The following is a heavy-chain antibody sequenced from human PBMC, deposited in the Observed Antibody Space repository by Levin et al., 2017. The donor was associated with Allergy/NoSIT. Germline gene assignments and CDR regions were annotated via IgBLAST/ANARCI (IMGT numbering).Heavy chain of an antibody. J-gene: IGHJ4*02. CDR2: IKSKTDGGTT. CDR3: TTGYCSGGSCYSGYFDY. D-gene: IGHD2-15*01. Sequence: GGSLRLSCAASGFTFSNAWMSWVRQAPGKGLEWVGRIKSKTDGGTTDYAAPVKGRFTISRDDSKNTLYLQMNSLKTEDTAVYYCTTGYCSGGSCYSGYFDYWGQGTLVTVSS. V-gene: IGHV3-15*01. CDR1: GFTFSNAW.